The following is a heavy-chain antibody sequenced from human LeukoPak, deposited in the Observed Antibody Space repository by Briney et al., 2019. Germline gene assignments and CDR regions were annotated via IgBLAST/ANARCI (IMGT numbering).Heavy chain of an antibody. CDR3: ARENGVPHWCFDL. CDR2: IYNSGST. Sequence: SETLSLTCTVSGGSISSYYWNWIRQPPGKRLEWIGYIYNSGSTNYNPSLKSRVSISVDTSKNQFSLKLSSVTAADTAVYYCARENGVPHWCFDLWGRGTLVTVSS. J-gene: IGHJ2*01. CDR1: GGSISSYY. V-gene: IGHV4-59*01. D-gene: IGHD1-1*01.